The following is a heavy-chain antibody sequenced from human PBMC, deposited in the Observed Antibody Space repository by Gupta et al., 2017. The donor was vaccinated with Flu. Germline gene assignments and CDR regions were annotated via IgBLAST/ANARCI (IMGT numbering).Heavy chain of an antibody. J-gene: IGHJ4*02. V-gene: IGHV1-8*01. CDR2: MNPYSGNT. Sequence: QVQLVQSGAEVKKPGASVKVSCKTSGYTFITFDINWVRQAPGQGPEWLGWMNPYSGNTGYAQKFQGRVTMTRDTSITTAYMELTSLTSEDTAVYFCARDAIGSFDSWGQGTLITVSS. D-gene: IGHD2-15*01. CDR3: ARDAIGSFDS. CDR1: GYTFITFD.